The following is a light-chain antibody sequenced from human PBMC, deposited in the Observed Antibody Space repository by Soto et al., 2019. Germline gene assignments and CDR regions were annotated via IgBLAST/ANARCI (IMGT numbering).Light chain of an antibody. V-gene: IGKV1-33*01. CDR1: QSISGY. J-gene: IGKJ1*01. CDR3: QQYDNLPRT. CDR2: DAS. Sequence: DIQMTQSPSTLSASVGDRVTITCRASQSISGYLNWYQQKPGKAPKLLIYDASNLETGVPSRFSGSGSGTDFTFTISSLQPEDIATYYCQQYDNLPRTFGQGTKVDIK.